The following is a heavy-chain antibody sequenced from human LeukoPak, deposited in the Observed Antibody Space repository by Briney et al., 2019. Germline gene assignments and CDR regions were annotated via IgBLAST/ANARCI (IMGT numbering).Heavy chain of an antibody. CDR2: IYYSGST. D-gene: IGHD3-22*01. V-gene: IGHV4-31*03. CDR1: GGSISSGGYY. J-gene: IGHJ4*02. Sequence: SETLSLTCTVSGGSISSGGYYWSWIRQHPGKGLEWIGYIYYSGSTYYNPSLKSRVTISVDTSKNQFSLKQSSVTAADTAVYFCARDNSDRSGYFDYWGQGTLVTVSS. CDR3: ARDNSDRSGYFDY.